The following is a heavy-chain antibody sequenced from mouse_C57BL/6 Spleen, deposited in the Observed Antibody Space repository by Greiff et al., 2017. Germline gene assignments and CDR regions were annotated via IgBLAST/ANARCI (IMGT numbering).Heavy chain of an antibody. V-gene: IGHV1-64*01. Sequence: QVQLQQSGAELVKPGASVKLSCKASGYTFTSYWMHWVKQRPGQGLEWIGMIHPNSGSTNYNEKFKSKATLTVDKSSSTAYMQLSSLTSEDSAVYYCARSYDGYYWYFDVWGTGTTVTVSS. CDR1: GYTFTSYW. D-gene: IGHD2-3*01. CDR3: ARSYDGYYWYFDV. J-gene: IGHJ1*03. CDR2: IHPNSGST.